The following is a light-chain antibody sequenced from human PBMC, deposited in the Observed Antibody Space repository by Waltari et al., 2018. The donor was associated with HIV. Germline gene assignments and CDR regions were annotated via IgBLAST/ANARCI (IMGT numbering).Light chain of an antibody. Sequence: DIVMTQSPDSLAVSLGERATFNCTSSQSVLYISNKKNYLAWYQQKPGQPPTLLIYWASIWESWVPDRCSGSGSGTEFTLTISSLQAEDVAMYYCQQYYSNPWTFGQGTKVEIK. CDR1: QSVLYISNKKNY. CDR2: WAS. V-gene: IGKV4-1*01. J-gene: IGKJ1*01. CDR3: QQYYSNPWT.